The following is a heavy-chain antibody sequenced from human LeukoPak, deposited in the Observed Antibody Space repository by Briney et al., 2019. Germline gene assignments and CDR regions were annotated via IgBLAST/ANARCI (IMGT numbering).Heavy chain of an antibody. CDR1: GFTFSSYG. J-gene: IGHJ4*02. D-gene: IGHD1-26*01. Sequence: GGSLRLSCAASGFTFSSYGMSCVRQAPGKGLEWVSAISGSGGSTYYADSVKGRFTISRDNSKNTLYLQMDSLRDEDTAVYYCARDRIVGANHYFDYWGQGTLVTVPS. CDR2: ISGSGGST. CDR3: ARDRIVGANHYFDY. V-gene: IGHV3-23*01.